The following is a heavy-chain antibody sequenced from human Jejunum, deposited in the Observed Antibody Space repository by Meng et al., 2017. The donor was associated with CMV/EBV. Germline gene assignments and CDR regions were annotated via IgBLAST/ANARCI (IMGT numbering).Heavy chain of an antibody. CDR1: GGSMKSYY. CDR2: IYSSGIT. J-gene: IGHJ5*02. CDR3: ARDVQTSLFRSTLGMGWFDP. Sequence: QVRLRGSGPVRVKPSGTLSLTCTVSGGSMKSYYWTWIRQPAGKGLEWIGHIYSSGITNYNPSLKSRVIMSLDTSKNQFSLKLSSVTAADTALYYCARDVQTSLFRSTLGMGWFDPWGQGTLVTVSS. D-gene: IGHD3-3*01. V-gene: IGHV4-4*07.